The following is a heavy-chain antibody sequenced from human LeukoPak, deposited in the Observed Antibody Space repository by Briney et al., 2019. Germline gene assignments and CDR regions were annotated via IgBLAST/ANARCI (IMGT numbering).Heavy chain of an antibody. Sequence: GGSLRLSCAASGFTFSDYSMHWVRQAPGKGLNWVAFIRYDGNNKYYADSVKGRFTISRDNSKNTLYLQMNSLRAEDTAVYYCARSGLSRFGFWGQGTLVTVSS. V-gene: IGHV3-30*02. CDR3: ARSGLSRFGF. J-gene: IGHJ4*02. D-gene: IGHD2/OR15-2a*01. CDR2: IRYDGNNK. CDR1: GFTFSDYS.